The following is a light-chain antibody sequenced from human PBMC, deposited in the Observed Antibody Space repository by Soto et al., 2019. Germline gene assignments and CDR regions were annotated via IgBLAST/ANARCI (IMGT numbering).Light chain of an antibody. CDR1: SSNIGNNY. V-gene: IGLV1-51*01. CDR3: GTWDSSLKVVV. J-gene: IGLJ2*01. Sequence: QSALTQPPSVSAAAGQKVTISCSGSSSNIGNNYVSWYQQLPETAPKLLIYDNNKRPSGIPDRFSGSKSGTSATLGITGLQTGDEADYYCGTWDSSLKVVVFGGGTKLTVL. CDR2: DNN.